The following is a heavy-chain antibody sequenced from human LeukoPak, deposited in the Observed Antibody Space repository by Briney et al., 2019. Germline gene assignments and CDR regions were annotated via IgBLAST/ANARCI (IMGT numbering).Heavy chain of an antibody. V-gene: IGHV3-7*03. CDR3: ARGGSYPGC. Sequence: GGSLRLSCAASGLTFSTYAMAWVRQAPGKGLEWVAKIKQDGSEEYYVDSVKGRFTISRDNAKNSLFLQMNSLRVEDTAIYYCARGGSYPGCWGQGTLVTVSS. CDR2: IKQDGSEE. CDR1: GLTFSTYA. J-gene: IGHJ4*02. D-gene: IGHD1-26*01.